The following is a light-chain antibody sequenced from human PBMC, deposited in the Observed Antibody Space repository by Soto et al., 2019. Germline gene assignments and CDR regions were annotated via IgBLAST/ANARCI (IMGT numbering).Light chain of an antibody. CDR2: KTS. Sequence: DIQMTQSPSTLSASVGDRVTITCRASQTISDWLAWYQKKPGKAPKLLIYKTSSLESGVPSRFSGSGSGTEFTLTISGLQPEDFATYHCQHWNNYLWTFGQGTKVELK. CDR3: QHWNNYLWT. CDR1: QTISDW. J-gene: IGKJ1*01. V-gene: IGKV1-5*03.